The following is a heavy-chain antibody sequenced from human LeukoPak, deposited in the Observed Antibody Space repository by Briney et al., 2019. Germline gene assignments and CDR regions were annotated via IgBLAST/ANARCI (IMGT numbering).Heavy chain of an antibody. Sequence: SETLSLTCAVSGGSISSYYWSWIRPPAGKGLEWIGRIYTSGSTNYTPSLKSRVTMSVDTAKNQFYLKLSSVTAADTAVYYCARDRLMVYAGPWFDPWGQGTLVTVSS. CDR3: ARDRLMVYAGPWFDP. CDR2: IYTSGST. V-gene: IGHV4-4*07. D-gene: IGHD2-8*01. CDR1: GGSISSYY. J-gene: IGHJ5*02.